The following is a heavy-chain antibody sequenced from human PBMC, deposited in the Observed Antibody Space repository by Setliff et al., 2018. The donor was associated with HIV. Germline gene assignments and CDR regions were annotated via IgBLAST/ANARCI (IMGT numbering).Heavy chain of an antibody. V-gene: IGHV1-3*01. D-gene: IGHD6-13*01. CDR2: INAGNGNT. CDR1: GYTFTSYA. CDR3: ARGYSIALGWFDP. J-gene: IGHJ5*02. Sequence: ASVKVSCKASGYTFTSYAMHWVRQAPGQRLEWMGWINAGNGNTKYSPKFQGSVTITRDTSASTAYMELSSLRSEDTAVYYCARGYSIALGWFDPWGQGTRVTVSS.